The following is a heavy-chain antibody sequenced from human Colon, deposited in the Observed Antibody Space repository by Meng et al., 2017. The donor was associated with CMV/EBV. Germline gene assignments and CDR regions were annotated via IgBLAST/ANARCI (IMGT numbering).Heavy chain of an antibody. J-gene: IGHJ5*02. CDR1: GGSISSSSYY. CDR3: ARELSVRVVVPAATFLNWFDP. V-gene: IGHV4-39*07. CDR2: IYYSGST. Sequence: SETLSLTCTVSGGSISSSSYYWGWIRQPPGKGLEWIGSIYYSGSTYYNPSLKSRVTISVDKSKNQFSLKLSSVTAADTAVYYCARELSVRVVVPAATFLNWFDPWGQGTLVTVSS. D-gene: IGHD2-2*01.